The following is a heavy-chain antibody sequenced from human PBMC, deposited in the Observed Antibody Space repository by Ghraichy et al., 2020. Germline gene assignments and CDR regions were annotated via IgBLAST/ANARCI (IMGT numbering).Heavy chain of an antibody. D-gene: IGHD2-15*01. CDR1: GFTFSSYW. CDR2: IKQDGSEK. Sequence: GGSLRLSCAASGFTFSSYWMSWVRQAPGKGLEWVANIKQDGSEKYYVDSVKGPFTIARDNAQNSLYLQMNSLRAEDTAVYYCARDPHDSDSHPYYYYGMDVWGQGTTVTVS. CDR3: ARDPHDSDSHPYYYYGMDV. J-gene: IGHJ6*02. V-gene: IGHV3-7*01.